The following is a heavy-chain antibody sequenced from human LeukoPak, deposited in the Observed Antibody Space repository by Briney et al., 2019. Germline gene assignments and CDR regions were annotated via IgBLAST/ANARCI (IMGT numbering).Heavy chain of an antibody. CDR1: GGSISSGDYY. V-gene: IGHV4-30-4*01. D-gene: IGHD3-22*01. CDR3: ARHSKYYYDSSGSYVGYFQH. CDR2: IYNNGRT. Sequence: SQTLSLTCTVSGGSISSGDYYWSWIRQPPGKGLEWIGYIYNNGRTYYNPSLKSRVTISVDTSKNQFSLKLSSVTAADTAVYYCARHSKYYYDSSGSYVGYFQHWGQGTLVTVSS. J-gene: IGHJ1*01.